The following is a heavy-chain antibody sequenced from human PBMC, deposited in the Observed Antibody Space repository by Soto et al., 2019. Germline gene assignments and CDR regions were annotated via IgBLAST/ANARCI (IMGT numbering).Heavy chain of an antibody. CDR3: ARNGYPASRYCGGDCDSYPFDC. CDR1: GGTFSSYA. D-gene: IGHD2-21*02. V-gene: IGHV1-69*12. J-gene: IGHJ4*02. Sequence: QVQLVQSGAEVKKPGSSVKGSCKASGGTFSSYAISWVRQAPGQGLEWMGGIIPIFGTANYAQKFQGRVTITAGESTSTAYMELSGLRSEDTAVYYCARNGYPASRYCGGDCDSYPFDCWGQGTLVTVSS. CDR2: IIPIFGTA.